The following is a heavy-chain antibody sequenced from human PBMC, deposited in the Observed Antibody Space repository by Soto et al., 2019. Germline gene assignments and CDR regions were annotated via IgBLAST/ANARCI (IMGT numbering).Heavy chain of an antibody. Sequence: GGSLRLSCAASGFPFSDSYMAWIRQAPGKGLEEIATISSTGSTPYYADSVKGRFTISRDNAQNSLYLEMNNLRAEDTAVYYCARGQQLVANWLDPWGQGILVGVSS. D-gene: IGHD6-6*01. V-gene: IGHV3-11*01. CDR2: ISSTGSTP. CDR1: GFPFSDSY. CDR3: ARGQQLVANWLDP. J-gene: IGHJ5*02.